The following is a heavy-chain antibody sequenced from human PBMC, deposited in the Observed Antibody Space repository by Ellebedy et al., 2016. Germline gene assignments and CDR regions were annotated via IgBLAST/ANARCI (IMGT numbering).Heavy chain of an antibody. V-gene: IGHV4-34*01. CDR3: ARGRRIAVAYYYYYMDV. J-gene: IGHJ6*03. D-gene: IGHD6-19*01. CDR1: GGSFSGYY. CDR2: INHSGST. Sequence: SETLSLTCAVYGGSFSGYYWSWIRQPPGKGLEWIGEINHSGSTNYNPSLKSRVTISVDTSKNQFSLKLSSVTAADTAVYYCARGRRIAVAYYYYYMDVWGKGTTVTVSS.